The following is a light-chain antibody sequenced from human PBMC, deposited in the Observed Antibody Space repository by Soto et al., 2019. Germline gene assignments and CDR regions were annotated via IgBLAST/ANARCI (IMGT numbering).Light chain of an antibody. CDR2: HTS. J-gene: IGKJ4*01. CDR1: QDAGSW. V-gene: IGKV1-12*01. Sequence: DIQMTQSPPYVSASVGDRVTISCRASQDAGSWLSWFHQKPGGAPNLLIFHTSRKKSGLPPRFAGRGSGTEFTLTISSLQPEDFGTYYCQHADGLRALTFGGGTAVEI. CDR3: QHADGLRALT.